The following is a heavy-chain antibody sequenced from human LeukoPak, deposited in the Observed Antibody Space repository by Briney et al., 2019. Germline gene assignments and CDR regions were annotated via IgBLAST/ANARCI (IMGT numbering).Heavy chain of an antibody. CDR1: GYSISTDYY. CDR2: IYHSGST. V-gene: IGHV4-38-2*02. J-gene: IGHJ4*02. CDR3: ARVKWLRFGTSYYFDY. D-gene: IGHD5-12*01. Sequence: PSETLSLTCTVSGYSISTDYYWGWIRQPPGKGLEWIGSIYHSGSTYYNPSLKSRVTISVDTSKNQFSLKLSSVTAADTALYYCARVKWLRFGTSYYFDYWGQGTLVTVSS.